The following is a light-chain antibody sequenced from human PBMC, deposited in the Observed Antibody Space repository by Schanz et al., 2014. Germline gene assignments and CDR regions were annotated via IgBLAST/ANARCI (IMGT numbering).Light chain of an antibody. V-gene: IGLV2-14*01. J-gene: IGLJ2*01. Sequence: QSVLTQPASVSGSPGQSITISCTGTSSDVGGYNSVSWYQQHPGKAPKLMIYDVRNRPSGVSNRFSGSKSGNTASLTISGLQAEDEADYYCVSYTTSSTWLFGGGTKLTVL. CDR1: SSDVGGYNS. CDR3: VSYTTSSTWL. CDR2: DVR.